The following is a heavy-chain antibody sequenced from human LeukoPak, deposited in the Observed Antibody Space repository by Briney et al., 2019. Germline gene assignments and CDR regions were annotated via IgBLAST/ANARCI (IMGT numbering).Heavy chain of an antibody. V-gene: IGHV4-39*01. CDR3: ARRSDGSGSRGEFDY. J-gene: IGHJ4*02. D-gene: IGHD3-22*01. Sequence: PSETLSLTCTVSGGSISSRNYYWGWIRQPPGKGLEWIGSIYYSGSTYYNPSLKSRVTISADTSRNQFTLRLTSVTAADTAIYYCARRSDGSGSRGEFDYWGQGTLVTVSS. CDR2: IYYSGST. CDR1: GGSISSRNYY.